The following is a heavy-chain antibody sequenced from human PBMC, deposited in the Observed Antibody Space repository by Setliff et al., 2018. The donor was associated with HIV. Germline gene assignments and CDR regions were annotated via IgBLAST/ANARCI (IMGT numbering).Heavy chain of an antibody. D-gene: IGHD5-12*01. Sequence: SETLSLTCTVSGGSISSSIYYWGWIRQPPGKGLEWIGFIYYSGSTYYYGGSTYYNPSLKSRVTISLDTSKNQFSLELRSVTAADTALYYCARSPLYSGYERYYFDYWGQGTLVTVSS. CDR2: IYYSGSTYYYGGST. V-gene: IGHV4-39*07. J-gene: IGHJ4*02. CDR3: ARSPLYSGYERYYFDY. CDR1: GGSISSSIYY.